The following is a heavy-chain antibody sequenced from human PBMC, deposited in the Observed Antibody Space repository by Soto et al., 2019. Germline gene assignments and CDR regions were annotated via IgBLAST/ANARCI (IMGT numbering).Heavy chain of an antibody. D-gene: IGHD2-15*01. CDR2: ISAYNGNT. Sequence: ASVTVSCKASGYTFTSYGISWVRQAPGQGLEWMGWISAYNGNTNYAQKLQGRVTMTTDTSTSTAYMELRSLRSGDTAVYYCARVPRVVAATPTAFDIWGQGTMVTVSS. V-gene: IGHV1-18*01. CDR1: GYTFTSYG. J-gene: IGHJ3*02. CDR3: ARVPRVVAATPTAFDI.